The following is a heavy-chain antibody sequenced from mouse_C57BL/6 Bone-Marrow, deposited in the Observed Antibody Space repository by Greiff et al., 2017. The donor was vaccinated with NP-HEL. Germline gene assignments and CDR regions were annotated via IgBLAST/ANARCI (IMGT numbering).Heavy chain of an antibody. CDR3: ASPLCNSSYWYFDV. CDR2: IRNKANGYTT. Sequence: DVQLVESGGGLVQPGGSLSLSCAASGFTFTDYYMSWVRQPPGKALEWLGFIRNKANGYTTEYSAYVKGRFTISRDNSQSFLYLQMNALRAEDSATYYCASPLCNSSYWYFDVWGTGTTVTVSS. V-gene: IGHV7-3*01. J-gene: IGHJ1*03. CDR1: GFTFTDYY. D-gene: IGHD2-1*01.